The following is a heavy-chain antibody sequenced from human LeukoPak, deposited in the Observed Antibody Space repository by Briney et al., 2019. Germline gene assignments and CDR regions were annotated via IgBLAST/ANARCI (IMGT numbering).Heavy chain of an antibody. CDR1: EYSFATCW. J-gene: IGHJ4*02. V-gene: IGHV5-51*01. Sequence: GESLKISCKGSEYSFATCWIGWVRQMPGQGLEWMGIIFPGDSDTRYSPSFQGQVTISADKSISTAYLQWSSLKASDTAIYYCASEYCSGGNCYFDYWGQGTLVTVSS. CDR2: IFPGDSDT. CDR3: ASEYCSGGNCYFDY. D-gene: IGHD2-15*01.